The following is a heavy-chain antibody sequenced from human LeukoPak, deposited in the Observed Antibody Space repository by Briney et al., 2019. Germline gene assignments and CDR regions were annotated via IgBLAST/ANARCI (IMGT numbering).Heavy chain of an antibody. J-gene: IGHJ5*02. CDR2: FDPEDGET. D-gene: IGHD3-10*01. Sequence: ASVNVSCKVSGYTLTELSMHWVRQAPGKGLEWMGGFDPEDGETIYAQKFQGRVTMTEDTSTDTAYMELSSLRSEDTAVYYCATGALVRGVMGVEPSNWFDPWGQGTLVTVSS. V-gene: IGHV1-24*01. CDR1: GYTLTELS. CDR3: ATGALVRGVMGVEPSNWFDP.